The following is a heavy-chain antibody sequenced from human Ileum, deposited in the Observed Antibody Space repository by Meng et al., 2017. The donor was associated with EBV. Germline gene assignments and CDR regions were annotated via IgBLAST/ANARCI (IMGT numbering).Heavy chain of an antibody. V-gene: IGHV4-34*01. CDR3: ASHPGGNSQYYSSGDDY. J-gene: IGHJ4*02. CDR2: INHRGGA. Sequence: QVQRNGWGEGLLKPSETLSLTCAVYGGSFSGYYWSWIRQPPGKGLEWIGEINHRGGAFYNPSLKSRVTMSIDTSKNQFSLKLNSVTAADTAVYYCASHPGGNSQYYSSGDDYWGQGALVTVSS. CDR1: GGSFSGYY. D-gene: IGHD3-22*01.